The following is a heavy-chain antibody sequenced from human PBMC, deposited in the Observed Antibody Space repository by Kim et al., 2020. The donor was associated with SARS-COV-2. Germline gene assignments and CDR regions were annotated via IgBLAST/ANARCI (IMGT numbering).Heavy chain of an antibody. CDR2: IIPIFGTA. J-gene: IGHJ4*02. D-gene: IGHD6-19*01. CDR3: ASLKSAVAGIFDC. CDR1: GGTFSSYA. Sequence: SVKVSCKASGGTFSSYAISWVRQAPGQGLEWMGGIIPIFGTANYAQKFQGRVTITADESTSTAYMELSSLRSEDTAVYYCASLKSAVAGIFDCWGQGTLVTVSS. V-gene: IGHV1-69*13.